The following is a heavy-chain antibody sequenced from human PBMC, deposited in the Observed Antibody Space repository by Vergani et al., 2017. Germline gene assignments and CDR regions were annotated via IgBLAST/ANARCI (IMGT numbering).Heavy chain of an antibody. Sequence: QVQLVESGGGVVQPGGSLRLSCAASGVAFSSYAMHWVRQAPGKGLGWVAFIRYDASNKYYADSVKGRFTISRDNPKNTLYLQMNSLRAEDTAVYYCAKPAGGNWFDPGGQGTRVTVSS. CDR2: IRYDASNK. D-gene: IGHD6-13*01. J-gene: IGHJ5*02. V-gene: IGHV3-30*02. CDR1: GVAFSSYA. CDR3: AKPAGGNWFDP.